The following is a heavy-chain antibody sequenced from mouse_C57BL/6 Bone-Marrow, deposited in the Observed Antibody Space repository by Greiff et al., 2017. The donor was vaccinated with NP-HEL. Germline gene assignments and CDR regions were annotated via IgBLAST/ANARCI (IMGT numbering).Heavy chain of an antibody. CDR3: VVIYYGNLEDYAMDY. D-gene: IGHD2-1*01. CDR1: GFTFNTYA. J-gene: IGHJ4*01. V-gene: IGHV10-3*01. Sequence: DAGGGLVQPKGSLKLSCAASGFTFNTYAMHWVRQAPGKGLEWVARIRSKSSNYATYYADSVKDRFTISSDDSQSMLYLQMNNLKTEDTAMYYCVVIYYGNLEDYAMDYWGQGTSVTVSS. CDR2: IRSKSSNYAT.